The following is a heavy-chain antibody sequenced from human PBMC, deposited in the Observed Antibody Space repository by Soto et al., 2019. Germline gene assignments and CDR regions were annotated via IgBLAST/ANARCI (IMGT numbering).Heavy chain of an antibody. J-gene: IGHJ3*02. CDR2: IWSNGRNT. CDR3: VRERAPFDAFDI. Sequence: PGGSLRLSCAASGLTFSCCGMHWVRQAPGKGLEWVAVIWSNGRNTYYADSVKGRFTFSRDNAKNTPYLQMNSLRVEDTALYYCVRERAPFDAFDIWGQGTMVTVSS. V-gene: IGHV3-33*01. CDR1: GLTFSCCG.